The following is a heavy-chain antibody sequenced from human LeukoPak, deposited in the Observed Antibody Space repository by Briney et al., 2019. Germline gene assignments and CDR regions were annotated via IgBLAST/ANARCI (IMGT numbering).Heavy chain of an antibody. CDR3: ARGQGETGTWYYGMDV. Sequence: ASVKVSCKASGYTFTSYYMHWVRQAPGQGLEWVGIINPSGGSTSYAQKFQGRVTMTRDTSTSTVYMELSSLRSEDTAVYYCARGQGETGTWYYGMDVWGQGTTVTVSS. CDR2: INPSGGST. D-gene: IGHD1-1*01. V-gene: IGHV1-46*01. CDR1: GYTFTSYY. J-gene: IGHJ6*02.